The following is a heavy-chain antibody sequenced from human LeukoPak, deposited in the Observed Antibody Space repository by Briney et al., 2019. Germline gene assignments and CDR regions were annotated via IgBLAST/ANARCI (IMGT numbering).Heavy chain of an antibody. J-gene: IGHJ5*02. V-gene: IGHV1-2*02. CDR1: GYTFTGYY. D-gene: IGHD3-10*01. CDR2: INPNSGGT. Sequence: GASVKVSCKASGYTFTGYYMHWVRQAPGQGLEWMGWINPNSGGTNYAQKFQGRVTMTRDTSISTAYMELSRLRSDDTAVYYCARGTIWFGELLFGTAEYNWFDPWGQGTLATVSS. CDR3: ARGTIWFGELLFGTAEYNWFDP.